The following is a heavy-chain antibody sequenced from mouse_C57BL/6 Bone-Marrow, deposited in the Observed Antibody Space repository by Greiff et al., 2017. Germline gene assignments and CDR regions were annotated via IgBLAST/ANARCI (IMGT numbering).Heavy chain of an antibody. CDR3: ARADYGSSLGY. J-gene: IGHJ2*01. CDR2: IDPSDSYT. Sequence: QVQLQQPGAELVKPGASVKLSCKASGYTFTSYWMQWVKQRPGQGLEWIGEIDPSDSYTNYNQKFKGKATLTVDTSSSTAYMQLSSLTSEDSAVYYCARADYGSSLGYWGQGTILTVSA. CDR1: GYTFTSYW. V-gene: IGHV1-50*01. D-gene: IGHD1-1*01.